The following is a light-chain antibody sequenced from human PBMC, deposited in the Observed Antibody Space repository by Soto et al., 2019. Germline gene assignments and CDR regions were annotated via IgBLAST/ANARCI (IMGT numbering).Light chain of an antibody. V-gene: IGKV1-39*01. Sequence: DIQMTQSPSFLSASVGDRVTITCRASQSISSYLNWYQQKPGKAPKLLIYAASSLQSGVPSRFSGSGSGTDFTLTISSLQPEDFATYYCQQSYSTPPGLYTFGQGTKLEIK. CDR1: QSISSY. J-gene: IGKJ2*01. CDR3: QQSYSTPPGLYT. CDR2: AAS.